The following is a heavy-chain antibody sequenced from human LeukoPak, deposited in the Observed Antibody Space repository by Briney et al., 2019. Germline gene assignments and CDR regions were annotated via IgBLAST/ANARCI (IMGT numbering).Heavy chain of an antibody. V-gene: IGHV1-24*01. J-gene: IGHJ4*02. CDR1: GYTLTELS. Sequence: ASVKVSCKVSGYTLTELSMHWVRQAPGKGLEWMGGFDPEDGETIYAQKFQGRVTMTRNTSISTAYMELSSLRSEDTAVYYCAIGAYTTVNYKYFDYWGQGTLVTVSS. CDR2: FDPEDGET. CDR3: AIGAYTTVNYKYFDY. D-gene: IGHD4-17*01.